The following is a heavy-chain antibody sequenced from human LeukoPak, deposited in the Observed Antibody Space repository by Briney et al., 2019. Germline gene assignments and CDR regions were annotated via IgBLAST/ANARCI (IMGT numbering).Heavy chain of an antibody. D-gene: IGHD6-13*01. J-gene: IGHJ5*02. Sequence: GGSLRLSCAVSGFTVSTNYMSWVRQAPGKGLECVSVIYSGGNAYYADSVKGRFTTSRDSSKNTLYLQMNSLRAEDTAVYHCAGLQQGNWLDPWGQVTLVTVSS. CDR3: AGLQQGNWLDP. CDR2: IYSGGNA. CDR1: GFTVSTNY. V-gene: IGHV3-53*01.